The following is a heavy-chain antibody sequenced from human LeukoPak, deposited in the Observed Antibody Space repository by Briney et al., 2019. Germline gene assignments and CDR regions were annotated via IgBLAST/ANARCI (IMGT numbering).Heavy chain of an antibody. Sequence: TSETLSLTCTVSGGSISSYYWSWIRQPAGKGLEWIGRIYSSGRTNYNPSLKSRVTMSVDTAKNQFSLKLSSVTAADTAVYYCARDVVVPATANYYHYYYYMDVWGKGTAVTVSS. CDR1: GGSISSYY. V-gene: IGHV4-4*07. CDR3: ARDVVVPATANYYHYYYYMDV. D-gene: IGHD2-2*01. J-gene: IGHJ6*03. CDR2: IYSSGRT.